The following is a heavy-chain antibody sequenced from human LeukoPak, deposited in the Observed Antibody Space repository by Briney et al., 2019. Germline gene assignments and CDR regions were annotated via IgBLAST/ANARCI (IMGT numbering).Heavy chain of an antibody. Sequence: PSETLSLTCAVSGGSISSSNWWRWVHQPPGKGLEWIGEIYHSGSTNYNPSLKSRVTISVDKSKNQFSLKLSPVTAADTAVYYCARAAILVYYYDSSGYAFDIWGQGTMVTVSS. D-gene: IGHD3-22*01. CDR1: GGSISSSNW. CDR2: IYHSGST. V-gene: IGHV4-4*02. CDR3: ARAAILVYYYDSSGYAFDI. J-gene: IGHJ3*02.